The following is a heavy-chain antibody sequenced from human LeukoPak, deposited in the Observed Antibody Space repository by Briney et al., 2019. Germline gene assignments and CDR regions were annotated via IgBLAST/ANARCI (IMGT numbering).Heavy chain of an antibody. CDR3: ARSEQWLDFDY. J-gene: IGHJ4*02. D-gene: IGHD6-19*01. V-gene: IGHV3-21*01. CDR2: ISSSSSYI. CDR1: GYTFSSYS. Sequence: PGGSLRLSCAASGYTFSSYSINWVRQAPGKGLEWVSSISSSSSYIYYADSVKGRFTISRDNAKNSLYLQMNSLRAEDTAVYYCARSEQWLDFDYWGQGTLVTVS.